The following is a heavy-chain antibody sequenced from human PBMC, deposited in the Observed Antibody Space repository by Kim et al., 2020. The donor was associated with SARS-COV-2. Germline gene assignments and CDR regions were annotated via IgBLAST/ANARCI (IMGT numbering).Heavy chain of an antibody. Sequence: EYAASVRYRFTISRDDSKNIAYLQMNSLKTDDTAVYFCTRGTMTQWSYYDLWGQGSLVTVSS. V-gene: IGHV3-49*02. CDR3: TRGTMTQWSYYDL. D-gene: IGHD4-17*01. J-gene: IGHJ4*02.